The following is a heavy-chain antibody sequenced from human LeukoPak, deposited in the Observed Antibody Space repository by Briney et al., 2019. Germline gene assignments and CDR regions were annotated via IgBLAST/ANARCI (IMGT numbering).Heavy chain of an antibody. J-gene: IGHJ4*02. CDR3: AKKGSPGYCSSTSCYFDY. V-gene: IGHV3-23*01. D-gene: IGHD2-2*01. Sequence: GGSLRLSCAAFGFTFSSYAMSWVRQAPGKGLEWVSAISGSGGSTYYADSVKGRFTISRDNSKNTLYLQMNSLRAEDTAVYYCAKKGSPGYCSSTSCYFDYWGQGTLVTVSS. CDR2: ISGSGGST. CDR1: GFTFSSYA.